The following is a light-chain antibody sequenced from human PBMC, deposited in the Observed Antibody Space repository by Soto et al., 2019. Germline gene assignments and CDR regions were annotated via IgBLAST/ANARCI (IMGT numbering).Light chain of an antibody. CDR1: QSISSW. CDR2: DAS. V-gene: IGKV1-5*01. CDR3: QQYNSYPLT. J-gene: IGKJ4*01. Sequence: IQVTKSPSTLSASIGDSVTITWRASQSISSWLAWYQQKPGKAPKLLIYDASSLESGVPSRFSGSGSGTEFTLTISSLQPDDFATYYCQQYNSYPLTFGGGTK.